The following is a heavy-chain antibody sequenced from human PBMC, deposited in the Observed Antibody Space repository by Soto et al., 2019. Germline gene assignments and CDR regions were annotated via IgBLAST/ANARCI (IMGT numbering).Heavy chain of an antibody. V-gene: IGHV4-31*03. CDR3: ARDSQNYFDY. CDR1: GNSISSGGYY. Sequence: QVQLQESRPGLVKPSQTLSLTCTVSGNSISSGGYYWDWIRQHPGKGLEWIGYSYYSGNTSYNPSLKSRVTISVDTSKNQFSLRLTSVTAADTAVYYCARDSQNYFDYWGQGTLVTVSS. CDR2: SYYSGNT. J-gene: IGHJ4*02.